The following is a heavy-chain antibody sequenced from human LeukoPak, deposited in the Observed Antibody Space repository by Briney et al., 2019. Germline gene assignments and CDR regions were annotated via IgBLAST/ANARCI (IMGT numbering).Heavy chain of an antibody. V-gene: IGHV4-59*01. CDR1: GASITTYF. CDR3: GRVSPGQGYIFGFGVVDI. J-gene: IGHJ3*02. CDR2: MTDNGNT. Sequence: SETLSLTCTVSGASITTYFWTWIRQPPGKGLEYLAFMTDNGNTNYNPSLKGRLTMSPDTSKNHFSLSLTSVTVADAAVYYCGRVSPGQGYIFGFGVVDIWGQGTLVTVSS. D-gene: IGHD5-18*01.